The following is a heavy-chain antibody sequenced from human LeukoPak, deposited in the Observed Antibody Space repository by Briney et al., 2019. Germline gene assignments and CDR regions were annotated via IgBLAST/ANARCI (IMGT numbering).Heavy chain of an antibody. Sequence: PGGSLRLSCAASGFTFNTYGMSWVRQAPGKGLEWVSGISGSGGATYYAASVKGRFTISRDDPHNTLYLEMNSLRAGDTAVYFCARGGVDYYGSGTYYLMYYFDYWGQGALVTVSS. CDR1: GFTFNTYG. D-gene: IGHD3-10*01. V-gene: IGHV3-23*01. J-gene: IGHJ4*02. CDR2: ISGSGGAT. CDR3: ARGGVDYYGSGTYYLMYYFDY.